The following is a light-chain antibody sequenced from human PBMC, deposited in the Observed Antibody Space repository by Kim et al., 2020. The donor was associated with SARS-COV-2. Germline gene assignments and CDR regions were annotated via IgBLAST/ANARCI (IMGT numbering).Light chain of an antibody. J-gene: IGLJ2*01. Sequence: PGQAASITCSGDKLGDKYACWYQQKPGPSPVLVIYQDSKRPSGIPERFSGSNSGNTATLTISGTQAMDEADYYCQAWDSSTADVVFGGGTQLTVL. CDR1: KLGDKY. CDR3: QAWDSSTADVV. V-gene: IGLV3-1*01. CDR2: QDS.